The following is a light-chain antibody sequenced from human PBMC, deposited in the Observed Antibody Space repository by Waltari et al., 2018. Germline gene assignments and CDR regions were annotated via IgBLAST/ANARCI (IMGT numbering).Light chain of an antibody. CDR1: QALSSW. J-gene: IGKJ1*01. V-gene: IGKV1-12*01. CDR3: EQYNSAPWT. CDR2: KAS. Sequence: DIQMTQSPSSLSASVGDRVTITCRASQALSSWLAWYQQKPGKAPKLLIYKASSLQSGVPSRSGGSGSGTDFTLTISSLRPEEFATYSCEQYNSAPWTFGQGTKVEIK.